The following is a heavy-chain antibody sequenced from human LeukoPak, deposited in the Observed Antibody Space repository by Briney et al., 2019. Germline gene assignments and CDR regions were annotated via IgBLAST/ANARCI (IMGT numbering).Heavy chain of an antibody. V-gene: IGHV4-59*11. CDR3: AREAQGSGPVDY. CDR2: IYYSGST. Sequence: SETLSLTCTVSGGSISSHYWSWIRQPSGKGLEWIGYIYYSGSTNYNPSLKSRVTISVDTSKNQFSLKLSSVTAADTAVYYCAREAQGSGPVDYWGQGTLVTVSS. J-gene: IGHJ4*02. D-gene: IGHD2-15*01. CDR1: GGSISSHY.